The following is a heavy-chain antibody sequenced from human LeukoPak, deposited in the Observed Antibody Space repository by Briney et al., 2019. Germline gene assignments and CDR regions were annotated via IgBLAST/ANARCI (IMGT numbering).Heavy chain of an antibody. CDR1: GDSITSYY. Sequence: SETLSLTCTVSGDSITSYYWTWIRQPPGKGLEWTGYIYYSGSTNYNPSLKSRVTISVDASKNQFSLRLSSVTAADTAVYYCARKQGDYWGQGTLVTVSS. CDR3: ARKQGDY. J-gene: IGHJ4*02. D-gene: IGHD1/OR15-1a*01. CDR2: IYYSGST. V-gene: IGHV4-59*01.